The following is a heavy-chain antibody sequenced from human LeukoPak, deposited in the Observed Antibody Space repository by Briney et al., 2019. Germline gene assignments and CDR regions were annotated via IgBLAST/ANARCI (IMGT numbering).Heavy chain of an antibody. J-gene: IGHJ4*02. CDR1: GFTFSSYS. V-gene: IGHV3-21*01. CDR2: ISSSSSYI. CDR3: ATYRQVLLPFDS. Sequence: GESLRLSCAASGFTFSSYSMNWVRQAPGKGLEWVSSISSSSSYIYYADSVKGRFTISRDNAKNSLYLQMNSLRAEDAAVYYCATYRQVLLPFDSWGQGTLVTVSS. D-gene: IGHD2-8*02.